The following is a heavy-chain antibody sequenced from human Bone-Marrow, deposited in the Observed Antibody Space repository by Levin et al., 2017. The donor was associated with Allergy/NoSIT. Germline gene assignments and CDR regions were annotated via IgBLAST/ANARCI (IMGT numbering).Heavy chain of an antibody. J-gene: IGHJ6*02. Sequence: GESLKISCVGSGFSFNDYALHWVRHAPGKGLEWVAVISYDGSHKYYADSVKGRFTISRDNSKNTLYLEMKSLRAEDTAVYYCARVDCSSTTCHEGGDFLYCHMDVWGQGTTVTVS. V-gene: IGHV3-30*03. CDR3: ARVDCSSTTCHEGGDFLYCHMDV. CDR2: ISYDGSHK. CDR1: GFSFNDYA. D-gene: IGHD2-2*01.